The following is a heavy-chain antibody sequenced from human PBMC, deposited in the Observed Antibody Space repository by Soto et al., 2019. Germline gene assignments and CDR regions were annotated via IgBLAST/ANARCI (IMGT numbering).Heavy chain of an antibody. V-gene: IGHV2-5*02. CDR3: AHRRFPRGLDY. J-gene: IGHJ4*02. D-gene: IGHD3-10*01. Sequence: QITLKESGPTLVKPTQTLTPTCTFSGFSLSTSGVGVGWIRQPPGKALEWLALIYWDDDKRYSPSLKSTLTITKDTSKNQVVLTMANMDPVDTPTYYCAHRRFPRGLDYWGQGTLVTVSS. CDR1: GFSLSTSGVG. CDR2: IYWDDDK.